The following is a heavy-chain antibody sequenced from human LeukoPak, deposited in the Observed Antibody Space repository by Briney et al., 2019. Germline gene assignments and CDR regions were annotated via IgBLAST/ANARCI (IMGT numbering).Heavy chain of an antibody. CDR2: ISGSGGST. CDR1: GFTFSSYA. J-gene: IGHJ4*02. Sequence: PGGSLRLSCAASGFTFSSYAMSWVRQAPGKGLEWVSTISGSGGSTYYADSVKGRFTISRDNSKNTLYLQMNSLRAEDTAVYYCAKDHQYYDFWSGYEYYFDYWGQGTLVTVSS. CDR3: AKDHQYYDFWSGYEYYFDY. D-gene: IGHD3-3*01. V-gene: IGHV3-23*01.